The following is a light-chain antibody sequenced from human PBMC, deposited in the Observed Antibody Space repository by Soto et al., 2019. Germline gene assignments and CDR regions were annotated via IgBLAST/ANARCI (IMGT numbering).Light chain of an antibody. Sequence: EIVMTQSPATLSLSPGERATLSCGASQSVGKYLVWYQQKPGQAPRLLIYDASNRATGIPARFSGSGSGTDFTLTISSLEPEDVAVYYCQQRGNRPPWTFGQGTKVDIK. CDR3: QQRGNRPPWT. CDR2: DAS. CDR1: QSVGKY. J-gene: IGKJ1*01. V-gene: IGKV3-11*01.